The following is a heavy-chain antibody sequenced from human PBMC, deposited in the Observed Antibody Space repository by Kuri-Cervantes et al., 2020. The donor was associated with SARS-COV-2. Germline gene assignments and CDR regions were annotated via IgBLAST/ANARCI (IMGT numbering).Heavy chain of an antibody. V-gene: IGHV4-34*01. Sequence: SETLSLTCAVYGGSFSGYYWSWIRQPPGKGLEWIGEINLSGSTNYNPSLESRVAISVDTSTNQFFLNLTSATAADTAVYYCVRVDSGTEFNFGTDVWGQGTTVTVSS. J-gene: IGHJ6*02. D-gene: IGHD1-14*01. CDR2: INLSGST. CDR3: VRVDSGTEFNFGTDV. CDR1: GGSFSGYY.